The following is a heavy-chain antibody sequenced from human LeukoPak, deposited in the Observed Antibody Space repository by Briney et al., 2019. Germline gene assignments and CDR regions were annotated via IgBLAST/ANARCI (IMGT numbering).Heavy chain of an antibody. V-gene: IGHV3-66*01. Sequence: QTGGSLRLSCAASGFTFSSYSMNWVRQAPGKGLEWVSVIYSGGSTYYADSVKGRFTISRDNSKNTLYLQMNSLRAEDTAVYYCARYPWAFDIWGQGTMVTVSS. J-gene: IGHJ3*02. CDR1: GFTFSSYS. CDR3: ARYPWAFDI. CDR2: IYSGGST.